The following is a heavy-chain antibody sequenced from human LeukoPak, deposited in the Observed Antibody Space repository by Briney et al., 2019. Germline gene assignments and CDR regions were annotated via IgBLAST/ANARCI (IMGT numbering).Heavy chain of an antibody. V-gene: IGHV1-18*04. CDR2: ISAYNGNT. J-gene: IGHJ4*02. D-gene: IGHD3-10*01. Sequence: ASVKVSCKASGYTFTSYYMHWVRQAPGQGLEWMGWISAYNGNTNYAQKLQGRVTMTTDTSTSTAYMELRSLRSDDTAVYYCARRLPRYGSGALDYWGQGTLVTVSS. CDR1: GYTFTSYY. CDR3: ARRLPRYGSGALDY.